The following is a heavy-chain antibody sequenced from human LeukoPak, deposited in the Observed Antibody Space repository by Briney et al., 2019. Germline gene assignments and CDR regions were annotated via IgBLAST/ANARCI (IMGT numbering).Heavy chain of an antibody. D-gene: IGHD6-19*01. Sequence: ASVKVSCKASGYTFTSYYMHWVRQAPGQGLEWMGIINPSGGSTSYAQKFQGRVTMTTDTSTSTAYMELRSLRSDDTTVYYCARTYSGWRDWFDPWGQGTLVTVSS. CDR2: INPSGGST. V-gene: IGHV1-46*01. J-gene: IGHJ5*02. CDR3: ARTYSGWRDWFDP. CDR1: GYTFTSYY.